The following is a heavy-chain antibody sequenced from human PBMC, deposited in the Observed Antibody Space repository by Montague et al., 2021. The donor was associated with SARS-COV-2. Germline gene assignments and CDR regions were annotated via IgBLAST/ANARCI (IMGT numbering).Heavy chain of an antibody. CDR3: ARGDPGY. Sequence: SETLSLTCAVYGGSFSGYWWTCILQSPGKGLEWMGGINHSGSTKYNPSLKSRVTISVDTSKNQFSLDLTSLTAADTAVYYCARGDPGYWGQGTLVTVSS. V-gene: IGHV4-34*01. CDR2: INHSGST. CDR1: GGSFSGYW. J-gene: IGHJ4*02.